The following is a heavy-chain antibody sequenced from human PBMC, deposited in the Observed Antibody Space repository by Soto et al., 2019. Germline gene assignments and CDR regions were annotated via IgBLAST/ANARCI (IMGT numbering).Heavy chain of an antibody. V-gene: IGHV3-48*04. J-gene: IGHJ4*02. CDR3: ARGSGSYYERGPFDY. CDR1: GFTFSSYS. CDR2: ISSSSSTI. Sequence: GGSLRLSCAASGFTFSSYSMNWVRQAPGKGLEWVSYISSSSSTIYYADSVKGRFTISRDNAKNSLYLQMNSLRAEDPAVSYCARGSGSYYERGPFDYWGQGTLVTVSS. D-gene: IGHD3-10*01.